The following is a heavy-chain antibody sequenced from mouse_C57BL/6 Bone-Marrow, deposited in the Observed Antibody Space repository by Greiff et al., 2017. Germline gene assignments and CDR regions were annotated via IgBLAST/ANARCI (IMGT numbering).Heavy chain of an antibody. D-gene: IGHD1-1*01. V-gene: IGHV1-81*01. CDR3: AREYYGSSYGWYFDV. J-gene: IGHJ1*03. CDR1: GYTFTSYG. CDR2: IYPRSGNT. Sequence: VQGVESGAELARPGASVKLSCKASGYTFTSYGISWVKQRTGQGLEWIGEIYPRSGNTYYNEKFKGKATLTADKSSSTAYMELRSLTSEDSAVYFCAREYYGSSYGWYFDVWGTGTTVTVSS.